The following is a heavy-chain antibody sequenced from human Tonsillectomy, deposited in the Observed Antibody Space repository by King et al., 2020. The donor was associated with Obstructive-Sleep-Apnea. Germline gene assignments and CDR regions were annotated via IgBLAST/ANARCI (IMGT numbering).Heavy chain of an antibody. CDR1: GGSISSYY. Sequence: VQLQESGPGLVKPSETLSLTCTVSGGSISSYYWSWIRQPPGKGLEWIGCIYYYGSTNYSPSLKGRVTISVDTSKNQFSLKLSSVTAADTAVYYCALLDIGAGWVPGGFDYWGQGTLVTVSS. J-gene: IGHJ4*02. V-gene: IGHV4-59*01. CDR2: IYYYGST. CDR3: ALLDIGAGWVPGGFDY. D-gene: IGHD6-19*01.